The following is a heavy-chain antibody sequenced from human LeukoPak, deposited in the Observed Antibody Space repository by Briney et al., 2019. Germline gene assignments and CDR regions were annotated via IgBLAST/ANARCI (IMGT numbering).Heavy chain of an antibody. CDR2: IYYSGST. CDR3: ARPPLLDY. Sequence: SETLSLTCTVSGDSISSFYWSWLRQPPGKGLEWIGYIYYSGSTNYNPSLKSRVTISVDKSKNQFSLKLRSVTAADTAVYYCARPPLLDYWGQGTLVTVSS. J-gene: IGHJ4*02. CDR1: GDSISSFY. V-gene: IGHV4-59*01.